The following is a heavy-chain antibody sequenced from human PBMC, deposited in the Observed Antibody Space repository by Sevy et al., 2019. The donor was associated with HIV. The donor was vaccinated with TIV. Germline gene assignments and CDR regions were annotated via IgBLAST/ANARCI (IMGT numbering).Heavy chain of an antibody. CDR2: INQDGSEK. CDR3: AREQTTVSTPDYFDS. V-gene: IGHV3-7*01. J-gene: IGHJ4*02. D-gene: IGHD1-1*01. Sequence: GGSLRLSCAASGFTFSNYWMSWVRQAPGKGLECVANINQDGSEKYYLDSVKGRFIVSRDNAKNSLYLQMNSLRAEDSAVYYCAREQTTVSTPDYFDSWGQGTLVTVSS. CDR1: GFTFSNYW.